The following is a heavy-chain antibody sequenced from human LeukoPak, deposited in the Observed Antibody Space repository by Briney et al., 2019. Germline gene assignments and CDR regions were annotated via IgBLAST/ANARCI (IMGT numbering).Heavy chain of an antibody. V-gene: IGHV3-48*03. CDR2: VSSSGSTI. D-gene: IGHD1-26*01. CDR3: ARGDSGSYYFDY. Sequence: GSLRLSCAASGFTFSSYEMNWVRQAPGKGLEWVSYVSSSGSTIYYADSVKGRFTISRDNAKNSLYLQMNSLRAEDTAVYYCARGDSGSYYFDYWGQGTLVTVSS. J-gene: IGHJ4*02. CDR1: GFTFSSYE.